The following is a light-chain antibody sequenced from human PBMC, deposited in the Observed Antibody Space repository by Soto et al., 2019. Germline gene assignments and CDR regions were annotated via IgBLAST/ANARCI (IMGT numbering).Light chain of an antibody. V-gene: IGKV3-20*01. CDR3: QQYGSSSLT. Sequence: EIVLTQSPVTLSLSPGERATLPCRASQSVSSSYLAWYQQKPGQAPRLLTYGASSRATGIPDRFSGSGSGTDFTLTISRLEPEDFAVYYCQQYGSSSLTFGGGAKVDIK. CDR1: QSVSSSY. J-gene: IGKJ4*01. CDR2: GAS.